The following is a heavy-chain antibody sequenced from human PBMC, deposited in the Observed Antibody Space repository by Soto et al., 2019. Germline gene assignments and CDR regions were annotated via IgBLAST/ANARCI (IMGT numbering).Heavy chain of an antibody. J-gene: IGHJ6*02. V-gene: IGHV1-18*01. D-gene: IGHD3-3*01. CDR2: ISAYNGNT. CDR1: GYTFTSYG. Sequence: ASVKVSCKASGYTFTSYGISRVRQAPGQGLEWMGWISAYNGNTNYAQKLQGRVTMTTDTSTSTAYMELRSLRSDDTAVYYCARTGITIFGVVISPDYYYYGMDVWGQGTTLTVS. CDR3: ARTGITIFGVVISPDYYYYGMDV.